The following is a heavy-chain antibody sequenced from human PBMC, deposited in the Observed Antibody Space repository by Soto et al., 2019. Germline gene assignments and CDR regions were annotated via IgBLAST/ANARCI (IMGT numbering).Heavy chain of an antibody. Sequence: QVQLVESGGGVVQPGRSLRLSCAASGFTFSSYGMHWVRQAPGKGLEWVAVISYDGSNKYYADSVKGRFTISRDNSKNTLYLQMNSLRAEDTAVYYCAKDWRGIYLTWGQGTLVTVSS. J-gene: IGHJ5*02. CDR1: GFTFSSYG. CDR2: ISYDGSNK. CDR3: AKDWRGIYLT. V-gene: IGHV3-30*18. D-gene: IGHD1-26*01.